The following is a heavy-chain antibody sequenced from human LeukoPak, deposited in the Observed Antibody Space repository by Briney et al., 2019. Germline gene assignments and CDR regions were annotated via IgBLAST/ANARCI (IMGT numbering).Heavy chain of an antibody. Sequence: PGGSLRLSCGGSGFNFNSYSMNWVRQAPGKGLEWVASIIGSGSEMFYADSLKGRFTISRDNSKNSLYLQMNSLRVEDTAVYYCAKVQSDIVGAMFFSFDVWGQGTMVSVSS. D-gene: IGHD1-26*01. V-gene: IGHV3-21*06. CDR1: GFNFNSYS. CDR3: AKVQSDIVGAMFFSFDV. CDR2: IIGSGSEM. J-gene: IGHJ3*01.